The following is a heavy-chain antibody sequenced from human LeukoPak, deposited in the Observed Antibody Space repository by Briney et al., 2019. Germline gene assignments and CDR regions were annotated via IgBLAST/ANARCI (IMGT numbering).Heavy chain of an antibody. D-gene: IGHD3-9*01. J-gene: IGHJ4*02. CDR1: GFTFSDYY. Sequence: GGSLRLSCAASGFTFSDYYMSWIRQAPGKGLEWVSYISSSGSTIYYADSVKGRFTISRDNAKNSLYLQMNSLRAEDAAVYYCASSRYFDSTFDYWGQGNLVTVSS. CDR3: ASSRYFDSTFDY. CDR2: ISSSGSTI. V-gene: IGHV3-11*01.